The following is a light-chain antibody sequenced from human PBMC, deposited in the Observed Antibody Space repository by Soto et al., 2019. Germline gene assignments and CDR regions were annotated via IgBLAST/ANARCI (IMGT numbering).Light chain of an antibody. CDR3: QKYGSSPRT. CDR2: GAS. Sequence: EIVLTQSPGTLSLSPGERATLSCRASQSVSSSYLAWYQQKPGQAPRLLLYGASSRATGIPDRFSGSGSGTDFTLTISRLEPEDFAVYYCQKYGSSPRTFGQGTKVEIK. V-gene: IGKV3-20*01. CDR1: QSVSSSY. J-gene: IGKJ1*01.